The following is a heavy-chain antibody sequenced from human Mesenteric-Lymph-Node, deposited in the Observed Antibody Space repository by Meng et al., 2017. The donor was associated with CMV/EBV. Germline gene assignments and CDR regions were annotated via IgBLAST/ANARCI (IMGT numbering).Heavy chain of an antibody. V-gene: IGHV3-30*02. CDR2: TRYDESNK. CDR1: GFTFSRYG. J-gene: IGHJ3*02. Sequence: GESLKISCAASGFTFSRYGMHWVRQTPGKGLEWVAFTRYDESNKYYADSVKGRFTISRDNSKNTLYLQMNSLRAEDTAVYYCAKLWDPEAFDIWGQGTMVTVSS. CDR3: AKLWDPEAFDI. D-gene: IGHD3-16*01.